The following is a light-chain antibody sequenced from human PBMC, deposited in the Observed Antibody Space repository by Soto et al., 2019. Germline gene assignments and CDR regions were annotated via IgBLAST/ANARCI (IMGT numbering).Light chain of an antibody. J-gene: IGKJ1*01. Sequence: EIVLTQSPGTLSLSAGERATLSCRASQSVSSNYLAWYQQKPGQPPRLLISGAYSRATGIPDRFIGSGSGTDFTLTISSLEPEDFAVYYCQHYGRAPPSWTFGQGTNVEIK. V-gene: IGKV3-20*01. CDR3: QHYGRAPPSWT. CDR1: QSVSSNY. CDR2: GAY.